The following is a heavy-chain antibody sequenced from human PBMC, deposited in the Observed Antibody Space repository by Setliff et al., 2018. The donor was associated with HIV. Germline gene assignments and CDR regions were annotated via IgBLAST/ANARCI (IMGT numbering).Heavy chain of an antibody. CDR2: FDPKDGKT. V-gene: IGHV1-24*01. Sequence: ASVKVSCKASGGTFSTYGISWVRQGPGQGLEWMGSFDPKDGKTRYAQKFQGRVTMTEDTSTDTAYMELSSLRSEDTAVYYYVTGSAARPFDYWGQGTLVTVSS. CDR1: GGTFSTYG. J-gene: IGHJ4*02. CDR3: VTGSAARPFDY. D-gene: IGHD6-6*01.